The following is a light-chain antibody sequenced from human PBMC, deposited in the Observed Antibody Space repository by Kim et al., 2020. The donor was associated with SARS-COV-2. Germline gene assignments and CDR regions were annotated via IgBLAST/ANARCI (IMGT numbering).Light chain of an antibody. Sequence: SSELTQDPVVSVALGQTVRITCQGDSLRSYYATWYQQKPRQAPVLVIYGRNNWPSGIPDRFSASASGNTASLTISGTQAEDEADFYCQSRDSGGRVMFGGGTKLTVL. J-gene: IGLJ3*02. CDR1: SLRSYY. V-gene: IGLV3-19*01. CDR3: QSRDSGGRVM. CDR2: GRN.